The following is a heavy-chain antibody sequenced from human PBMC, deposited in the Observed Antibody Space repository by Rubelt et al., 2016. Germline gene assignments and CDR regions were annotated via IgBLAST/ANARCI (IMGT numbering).Heavy chain of an antibody. CDR3: ARGVEYYYGSGTNWFDP. D-gene: IGHD3-10*01. CDR2: LIPILGIA. Sequence: QVQLVQSGAEVKKPGSSVKVSCKASGGTFSSYAISWVRQAPGQGLEWMGRLIPILGIANYAQNVRGRVTITADKSTSTADMELSSLRSGDTAGYYCARGVEYYYGSGTNWFDPWGQGTLVTVSS. J-gene: IGHJ5*02. V-gene: IGHV1-69*04. CDR1: GGTFSSYA.